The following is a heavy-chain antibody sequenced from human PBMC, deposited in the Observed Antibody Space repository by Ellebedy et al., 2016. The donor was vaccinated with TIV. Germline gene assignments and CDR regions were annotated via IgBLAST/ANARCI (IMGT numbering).Heavy chain of an antibody. Sequence: LSLTCAASGFTFSDYYMSWIRQAPGKGLEWVSYISSTGSYTNYADSVKGRFTISRDNAKNSLYLQMNSLRAEDTAVYYCASHYGSGSYYSEFRGMDVWGQGTTVTVSS. D-gene: IGHD3-10*01. CDR2: ISSTGSYT. CDR1: GFTFSDYY. CDR3: ASHYGSGSYYSEFRGMDV. J-gene: IGHJ6*02. V-gene: IGHV3-11*06.